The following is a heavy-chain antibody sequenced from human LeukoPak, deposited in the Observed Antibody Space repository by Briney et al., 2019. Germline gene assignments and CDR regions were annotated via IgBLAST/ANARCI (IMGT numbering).Heavy chain of an antibody. D-gene: IGHD3-9*01. CDR2: ISGSGAST. Sequence: GGSLRLSCAASGFTFSIFAMNWVRQAPGKGLEWVSSISGSGASTYYADSVKGRFTISRDNSQNTLYLQMNSLRAEDTAVYYCASLHYDILTGHIYYFDYWGQGTLVTVSS. CDR3: ASLHYDILTGHIYYFDY. J-gene: IGHJ4*02. V-gene: IGHV3-23*01. CDR1: GFTFSIFA.